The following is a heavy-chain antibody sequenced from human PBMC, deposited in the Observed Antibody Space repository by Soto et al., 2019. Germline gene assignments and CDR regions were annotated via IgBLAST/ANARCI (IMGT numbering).Heavy chain of an antibody. V-gene: IGHV3-23*01. CDR3: AKDRRLGYSGYDFVVVVAATEH. CDR2: ISGSGGST. J-gene: IGHJ1*01. CDR1: GFTFSSYA. D-gene: IGHD2-15*01. Sequence: GGSLRLSCAASGFTFSSYAMSWVRQAPGKGLEWVSAISGSGGSTYYADSVKGRFTISRDNSKNTLYLQMNSLRAEDTAVYYCAKDRRLGYSGYDFVVVVAATEHWGQGTLVTVSS.